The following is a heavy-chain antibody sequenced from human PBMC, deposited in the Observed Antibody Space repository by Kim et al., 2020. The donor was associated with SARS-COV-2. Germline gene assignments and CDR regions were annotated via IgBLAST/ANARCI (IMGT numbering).Heavy chain of an antibody. J-gene: IGHJ2*01. Sequence: GGSLRLSCAASGFTFSNAWMSWVRQAPGKGLEWVGRIKSKTDGGTTDYAAPVKGRFTISRDDSKNTLYLQMNSLKTEDTAVYYCTTWGPYCSSTSCYGDWYFDLWGRGTLVTVSS. CDR2: IKSKTDGGTT. CDR1: GFTFSNAW. V-gene: IGHV3-15*01. D-gene: IGHD2-2*01. CDR3: TTWGPYCSSTSCYGDWYFDL.